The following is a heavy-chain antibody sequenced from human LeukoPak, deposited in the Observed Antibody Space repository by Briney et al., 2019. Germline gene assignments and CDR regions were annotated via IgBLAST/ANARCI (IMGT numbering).Heavy chain of an antibody. D-gene: IGHD3-22*01. CDR2: INPNSGNT. Sequence: ASVKVSCKASGYIFTGYYMHWVRQAPGQGLEWMGWINPNSGNTGYAQKFQGRVTITRNTSISTAYMELSSLRSEDTAVYYCAREGYYYDSSGYHFWGQGTLVTVSS. CDR1: GYIFTGYY. J-gene: IGHJ4*02. V-gene: IGHV1-8*03. CDR3: AREGYYYDSSGYHF.